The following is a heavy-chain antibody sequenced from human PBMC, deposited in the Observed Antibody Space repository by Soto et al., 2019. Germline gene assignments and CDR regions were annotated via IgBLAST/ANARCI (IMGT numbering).Heavy chain of an antibody. Sequence: SSETLSLTCTVSGGSISSSSYYWGWIRQPPGKGLEWIGSIYYSGSTYYNPSLKSRVTISVGTSRNQFSLKLSSVTAADTAVYYCARLGDVVAVGVYWGQGTLVTVSS. CDR1: GGSISSSSYY. J-gene: IGHJ4*02. CDR3: ARLGDVVAVGVY. CDR2: IYYSGST. V-gene: IGHV4-39*01. D-gene: IGHD2-15*01.